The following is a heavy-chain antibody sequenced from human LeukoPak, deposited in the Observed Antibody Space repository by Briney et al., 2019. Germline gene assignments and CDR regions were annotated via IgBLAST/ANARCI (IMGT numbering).Heavy chain of an antibody. CDR3: ARDPYSSGWFDF. V-gene: IGHV3-48*02. J-gene: IGHJ4*02. CDR1: GYTFGPYS. CDR2: ISGDSSTT. Sequence: GGSLRLSCAASGYTFGPYSVNWVRQAPGKGLEWISYISGDSSTTHYADSVKGRFTISRDNAKNSLYLQMDSLRDEDTAVYYCARDPYSSGWFDFWGQGTLVTVSS. D-gene: IGHD6-19*01.